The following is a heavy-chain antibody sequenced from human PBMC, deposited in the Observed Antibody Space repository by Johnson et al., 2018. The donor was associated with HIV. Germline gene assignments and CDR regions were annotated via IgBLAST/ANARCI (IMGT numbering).Heavy chain of an antibody. J-gene: IGHJ3*02. V-gene: IGHV3-23*04. D-gene: IGHD6-19*01. CDR2: ISGSGGST. Sequence: EVQLVESGGGLVQPGGSLRLSCAASGFTFSSYAMSWVRQAPGKGLEWVSAISGSGGSTYYADSVKGRFTISRDNAENSLYLQMNSLRAEDTALYYCAFTVHSSGWYGGDDAFDIWGQGTMVTVSS. CDR3: AFTVHSSGWYGGDDAFDI. CDR1: GFTFSSYA.